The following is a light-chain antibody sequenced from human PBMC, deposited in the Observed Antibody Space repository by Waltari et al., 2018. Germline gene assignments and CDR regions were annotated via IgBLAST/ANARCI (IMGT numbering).Light chain of an antibody. V-gene: IGKV3-20*01. CDR1: QSVSSSY. CDR3: QQYGSSPWT. Sequence: EIVLTQSPGTLSLSPGERATLSCRGSQSVSSSYLAWYQQKPGQATRLLSYVASSRATGIPDRFSGSGSGTDFTLTISRLEPEDFAVYYCQQYGSSPWTFGQGTKVEIK. J-gene: IGKJ1*01. CDR2: VAS.